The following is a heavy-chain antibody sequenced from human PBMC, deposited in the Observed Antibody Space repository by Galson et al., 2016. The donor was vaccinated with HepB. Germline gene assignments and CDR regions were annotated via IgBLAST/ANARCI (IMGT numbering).Heavy chain of an antibody. V-gene: IGHV3-23*01. CDR2: ISGSGGST. J-gene: IGHJ4*02. D-gene: IGHD4-11*01. Sequence: SLRLSCAASGFPFNIAWMNWVRQAPGKGLEWVSAISGSGGSTYYADSVKGRFTISRDNSKNTLYLQMNSLRAEDTAVYYCAKSVNKGSFDYWGQGTLVTVSS. CDR3: AKSVNKGSFDY. CDR1: GFPFNIAW.